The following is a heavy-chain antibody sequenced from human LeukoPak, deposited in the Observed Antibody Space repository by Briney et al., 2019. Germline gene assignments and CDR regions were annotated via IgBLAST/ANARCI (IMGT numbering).Heavy chain of an antibody. V-gene: IGHV3-48*01. CDR1: GFTFSSYN. J-gene: IGHJ4*02. D-gene: IGHD3-16*01. CDR2: ISNSRTTI. CDR3: ARGLNYFDY. Sequence: GGSLRLSCAASGFTFSSYNMNWVRQAPGKGLEWISYISNSRTTIYYADSVKGRFTISRDNAKNSLYLQMNSLRAEDTAVYYCARGLNYFDYWGQGTLVTVSS.